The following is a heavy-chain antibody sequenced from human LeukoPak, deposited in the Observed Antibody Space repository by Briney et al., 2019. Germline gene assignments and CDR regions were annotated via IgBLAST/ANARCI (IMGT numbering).Heavy chain of an antibody. CDR2: IKQDGSEK. J-gene: IGHJ5*02. CDR3: ASGSLWSPNWFDP. V-gene: IGHV3-7*01. D-gene: IGHD3-10*01. CDR1: GFTFSSPW. Sequence: GGSLRLSCASSGFTFSSPWMSWVRQAPGKGLEWVAHIKQDGSEKYYVDSVKGRFTISRDIAKNSLYLQMNSLRAEDTAIYYCASGSLWSPNWFDPWGQGTLVSVSS.